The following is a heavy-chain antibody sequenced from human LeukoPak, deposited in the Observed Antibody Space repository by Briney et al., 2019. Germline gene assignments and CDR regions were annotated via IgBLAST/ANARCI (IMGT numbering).Heavy chain of an antibody. CDR2: IYTSGST. CDR1: GVSISSGSYY. CDR3: ARELDYDSSGRPFDY. Sequence: SETLSLTCTVSGVSISSGSYYWSWIRQPAGKGLEWIGRIYTSGSTNYNPSLKSRVTISVDTSKNQFSLKLSSVTAADTSVYYCARELDYDSSGRPFDYWGQGTLVTVSS. J-gene: IGHJ4*02. D-gene: IGHD3-22*01. V-gene: IGHV4-61*02.